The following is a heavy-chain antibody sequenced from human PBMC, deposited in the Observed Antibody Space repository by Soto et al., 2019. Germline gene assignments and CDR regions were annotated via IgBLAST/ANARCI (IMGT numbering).Heavy chain of an antibody. CDR1: GGTFSSYA. Sequence: QVQLVQSGAEVKKPGSSVTVSCKASGGTFSSYAISWVRQAPGQGLEWMGGIIPIFGTANYAQKFQGRVTITADESTITAYMALSSLRSEDTAVYYCARPQYSSGWFNWFDPWGQGTLVTVSS. CDR3: ARPQYSSGWFNWFDP. D-gene: IGHD6-19*01. V-gene: IGHV1-69*01. CDR2: IIPIFGTA. J-gene: IGHJ5*02.